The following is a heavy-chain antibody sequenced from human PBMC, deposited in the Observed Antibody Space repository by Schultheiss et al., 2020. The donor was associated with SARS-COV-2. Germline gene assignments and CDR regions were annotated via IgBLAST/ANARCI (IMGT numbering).Heavy chain of an antibody. CDR1: GFTFSSYS. V-gene: IGHV3-48*02. CDR2: ISSSSSTI. CDR3: ARGVVTAIPVFDY. D-gene: IGHD2-21*02. J-gene: IGHJ4*02. Sequence: GESLKISCAASGFTFSSYSMNWVRQAPGKGLEWVSYISSSSSTIYYADSVKGRFTISRDNAKNSLYLQMNSLRDEDTAVYYCARGVVTAIPVFDYWGQGTLVTVSS.